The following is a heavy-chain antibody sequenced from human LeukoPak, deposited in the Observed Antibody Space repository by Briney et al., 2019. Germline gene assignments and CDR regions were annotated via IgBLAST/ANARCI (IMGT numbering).Heavy chain of an antibody. Sequence: GGSLRLSCAASGFTFSSYGMHWVRQAPGKGLEWVAFIRYDGSNKYYADSVRGRFTISRDNSKNTLYLQMNSLRAEDTAVYYCAKWGQGVTYAFDYWGQGTLVTVSS. CDR3: AKWGQGVTYAFDY. V-gene: IGHV3-30*02. CDR2: IRYDGSNK. D-gene: IGHD2-21*02. J-gene: IGHJ4*02. CDR1: GFTFSSYG.